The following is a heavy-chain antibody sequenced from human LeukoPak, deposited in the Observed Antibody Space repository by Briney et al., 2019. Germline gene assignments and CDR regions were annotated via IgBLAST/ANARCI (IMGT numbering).Heavy chain of an antibody. CDR3: ARHVEEVTRVNSVDC. Sequence: TSQTLSLTCTVSGGSISSGSYYWSWIRQPAGKGLEWIGSIYYSGSTYYNPSLKSRVTISVDTSKNQFSLKLSSVTAADTAVYYCARHVEEVTRVNSVDCWGQGTLVTVSS. CDR1: GGSISSGSYY. CDR2: IYYSGST. J-gene: IGHJ4*02. D-gene: IGHD2-15*01. V-gene: IGHV4-39*01.